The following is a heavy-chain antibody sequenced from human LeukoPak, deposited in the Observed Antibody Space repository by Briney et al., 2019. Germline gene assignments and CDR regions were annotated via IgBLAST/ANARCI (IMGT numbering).Heavy chain of an antibody. D-gene: IGHD2-21*02. CDR2: ISYRGAT. CDR1: GESITKINW. J-gene: IGHJ4*02. Sequence: PSETLSLTCAVSGESITKINWWSWVRQSPRKGLEWIGGISYRGATNYNPSLKRRVSISLDDSNNQFSLTLTSVTAADTAIYYCARVISGDVDYWGQGILVTVSS. V-gene: IGHV4-4*02. CDR3: ARVISGDVDY.